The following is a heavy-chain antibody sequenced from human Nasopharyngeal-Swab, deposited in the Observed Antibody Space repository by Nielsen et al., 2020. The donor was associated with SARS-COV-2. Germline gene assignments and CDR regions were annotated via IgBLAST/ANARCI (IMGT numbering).Heavy chain of an antibody. CDR1: GGSFSGYC. D-gene: IGHD6-13*01. Sequence: GSLRLSCAVYGGSFSGYCWSWIRQPPGKGLEWIGEINHSGSTNYNPSLKSRVTISVDTSKNQFSLKLSSVTAADTAVYYCARVKGIAAANYYYGMDVWGQGTTVTVSS. J-gene: IGHJ6*02. CDR2: INHSGST. CDR3: ARVKGIAAANYYYGMDV. V-gene: IGHV4-34*01.